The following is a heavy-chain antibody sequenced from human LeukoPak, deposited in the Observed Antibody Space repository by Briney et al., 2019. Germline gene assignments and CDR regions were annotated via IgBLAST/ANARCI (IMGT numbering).Heavy chain of an antibody. V-gene: IGHV4-4*07. CDR2: IYSTGST. CDR3: ARANNGDVDY. D-gene: IGHD4-17*01. CDR1: GGSINNYY. Sequence: SETLSLTCIVSGGSINNYYWSWIRQPAGKELEWIGRIYSTGSTNYNPSLKSRVTISIDKSKNQFSLKVSSVTAADTAVYYCARANNGDVDYWGQGTLVTVSS. J-gene: IGHJ4*02.